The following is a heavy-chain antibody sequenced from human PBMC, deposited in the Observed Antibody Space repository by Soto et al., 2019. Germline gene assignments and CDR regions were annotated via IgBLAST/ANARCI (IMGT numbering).Heavy chain of an antibody. CDR3: ARLVYDTRLNYMYFDF. CDR2: IFHDGTA. V-gene: IGHV4-4*02. J-gene: IGHJ4*02. D-gene: IGHD3-10*01. Sequence: SETLSLTCAVSGVSISSGNWWTWVRQTPQRGLEYIGEIFHDGTANYYPSFERRVAISADTSKNQFSLKLTSVTAADTAIYFCARLVYDTRLNYMYFDFWGQGALVTVSS. CDR1: GVSISSGNW.